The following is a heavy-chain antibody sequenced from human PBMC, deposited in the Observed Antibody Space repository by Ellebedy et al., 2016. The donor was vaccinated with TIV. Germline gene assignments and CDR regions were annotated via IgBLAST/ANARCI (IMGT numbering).Heavy chain of an antibody. J-gene: IGHJ4*02. CDR1: GGSISSYY. Sequence: GSLRLSXTVSGGSISSYYWSWIRQPAGKGLEWIGRIYTSGSTNYNPSLKSRVTMSVDTSKNQFSLKLSSVTAADTAVFYCARQTLYGGTLDYWGQGTLVTVSS. CDR3: ARQTLYGGTLDY. CDR2: IYTSGST. V-gene: IGHV4-4*07. D-gene: IGHD2/OR15-2a*01.